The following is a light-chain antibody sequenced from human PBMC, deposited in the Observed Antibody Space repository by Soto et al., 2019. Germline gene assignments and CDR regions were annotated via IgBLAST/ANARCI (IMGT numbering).Light chain of an antibody. CDR1: QSVDSY. Sequence: EIVWTQSPATLSLSPGERATLSCKASQSVDSYLAWYRQTPGQAPRLLSYGASSRATGIPDRFSGSGSGTDFTLTISRLQPEDFEVFYCQHYDSLPITFGQGTRLEI. CDR3: QHYDSLPIT. J-gene: IGKJ5*01. V-gene: IGKV3-20*01. CDR2: GAS.